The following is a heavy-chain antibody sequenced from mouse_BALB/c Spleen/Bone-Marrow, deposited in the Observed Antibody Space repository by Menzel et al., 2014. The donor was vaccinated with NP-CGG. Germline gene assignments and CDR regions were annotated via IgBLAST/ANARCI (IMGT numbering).Heavy chain of an antibody. D-gene: IGHD1-1*01. CDR3: AREDGLWYFDV. CDR1: GYTFSRYW. J-gene: IGHJ1*01. V-gene: IGHV1-9*01. CDR2: LLPGSGST. Sequence: VQLQQSGVELMKPGVSVKISCKPTGYTFSRYWIEWVKQRPGHGLEWIGELLPGSGSTNYNEKFKGKATFTADTSSNTAYMQLSSLTSEDSAVYYCAREDGLWYFDVWGAGTTVTISS.